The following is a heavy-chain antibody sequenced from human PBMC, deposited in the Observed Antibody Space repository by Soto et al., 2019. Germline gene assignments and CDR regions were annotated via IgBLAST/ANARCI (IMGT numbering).Heavy chain of an antibody. CDR2: IHPNSGVT. D-gene: IGHD5-12*01. CDR3: ARAGLTTLELATTY. CDR1: GYTFTDYY. V-gene: IGHV1-2*02. Sequence: ASVKVSCKASGYTFTDYYMHWVRQSPGRGLEWMGWIHPNSGVTKFPQKFQGRVIMTRDTSISTVYMELSRLTSDDTAIYYCARAGLTTLELATTYWGQGTLVTVS. J-gene: IGHJ4*02.